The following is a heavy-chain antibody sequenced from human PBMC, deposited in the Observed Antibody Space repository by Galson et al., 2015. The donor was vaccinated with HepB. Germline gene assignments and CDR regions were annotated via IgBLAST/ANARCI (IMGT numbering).Heavy chain of an antibody. Sequence: SLRLSCAASGFTVSNNYMTWVRQAPGKGLEWVSVIYSGGSTYYADSVKGRFTISRVNSKNTLYLQMSSLRAEDTAVYYCGRDTRSLGALDVWGQGTMVTVSS. V-gene: IGHV3-53*01. CDR2: IYSGGST. CDR3: GRDTRSLGALDV. D-gene: IGHD3-16*01. J-gene: IGHJ3*01. CDR1: GFTVSNNY.